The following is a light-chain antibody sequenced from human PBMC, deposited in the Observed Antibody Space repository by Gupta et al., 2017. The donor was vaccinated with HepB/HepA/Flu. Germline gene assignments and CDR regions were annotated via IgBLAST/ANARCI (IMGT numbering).Light chain of an antibody. J-gene: IGKJ3*01. Sequence: EIVLTQSPATLSLSPGERATLSCRASQSVSSYLAWYQQKPGQAPRLLIYDASNRATGIPPRFSGSGSGTDFTLTSSSLEPEDFAVYYCQQRSSLFTFGPGTKVDIK. CDR2: DAS. CDR3: QQRSSLFT. CDR1: QSVSSY. V-gene: IGKV3-11*01.